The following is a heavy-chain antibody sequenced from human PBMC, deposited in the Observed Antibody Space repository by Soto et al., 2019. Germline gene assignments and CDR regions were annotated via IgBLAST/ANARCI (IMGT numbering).Heavy chain of an antibody. CDR1: GGSFSGYY. V-gene: IGHV4-34*01. J-gene: IGHJ5*02. CDR2: INHSGST. D-gene: IGHD6-13*01. CDR3: ARAGTPRIAAARSWFDP. Sequence: SETLSLTCAVYGGSFSGYYWSWIRQPPGKGLEWIGEINHSGSTNYNPYLKSRVTISVDTSKNQFSLKLSSVTAADTAVYYCARAGTPRIAAARSWFDPWGQGTLVTVSS.